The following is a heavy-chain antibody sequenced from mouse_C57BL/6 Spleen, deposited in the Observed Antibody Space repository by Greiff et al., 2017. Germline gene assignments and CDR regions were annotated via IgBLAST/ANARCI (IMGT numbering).Heavy chain of an antibody. CDR1: GYTFTDYN. CDR3: ARADGYPYYFDY. CDR2: INPNNGGT. Sequence: VQLQQSGPELVKPGASVKIPCKASGYTFTDYNMDWVKQSHGKSLEWIGDINPNNGGTIYNQKFKGKATLPVDKSSSTAYMELRSLTSEDTAFYYCARADGYPYYFDYWGQGTTLTVSS. J-gene: IGHJ2*01. D-gene: IGHD2-3*01. V-gene: IGHV1-18*01.